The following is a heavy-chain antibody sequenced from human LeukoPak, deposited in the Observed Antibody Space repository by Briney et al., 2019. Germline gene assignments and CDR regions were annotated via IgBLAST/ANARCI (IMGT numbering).Heavy chain of an antibody. Sequence: PSETLSLTCTVSAGSISSSSSYWGWIRQPPGKGLEWIGSIYYSGSTHYNPSLKSPVTISVDTSKNQFSLKLSSVTAADTAVYYCASLKTVPSATTYYYYGLDVWGQGTTVTVSS. CDR3: ASLKTVPSATTYYYYGLDV. CDR1: AGSISSSSSY. D-gene: IGHD2-2*01. CDR2: IYYSGST. J-gene: IGHJ6*02. V-gene: IGHV4-39*01.